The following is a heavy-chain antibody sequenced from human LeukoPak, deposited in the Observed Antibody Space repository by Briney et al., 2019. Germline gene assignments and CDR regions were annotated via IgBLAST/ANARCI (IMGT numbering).Heavy chain of an antibody. J-gene: IGHJ5*02. CDR3: ARLGAARTTVTYNWFDP. CDR2: IYYSGST. CDR1: GGSISSYY. D-gene: IGHD4-17*01. Sequence: SETLSLTCTVSGGSISSYYWSWIRQPPGKGLEWIGYIYYSGSTNYNPSLRSRVTISVDTSKNQFSLKLSSVTAADTAVYYCARLGAARTTVTYNWFDPWGQGTLVTVSS. V-gene: IGHV4-59*01.